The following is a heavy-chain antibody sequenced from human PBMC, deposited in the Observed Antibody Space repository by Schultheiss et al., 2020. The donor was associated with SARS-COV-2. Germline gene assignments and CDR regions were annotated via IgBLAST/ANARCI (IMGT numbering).Heavy chain of an antibody. CDR2: INHSGST. V-gene: IGHV4-59*01. CDR1: GDSISNYY. CDR3: ARERPRDAFDI. Sequence: SQTLSLTCTVSGDSISNYYWSWVRQPAGKGLEWIGEINHSGSTNYNPSLKSRVTISVDTSKNQFSLKLSSVTAADTAVYYCARERPRDAFDIWGQGTMVTVSS. J-gene: IGHJ3*02.